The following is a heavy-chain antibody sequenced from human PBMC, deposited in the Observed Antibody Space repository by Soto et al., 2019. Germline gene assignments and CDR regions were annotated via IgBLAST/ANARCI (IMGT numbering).Heavy chain of an antibody. CDR2: LSGGGSTT. V-gene: IGHV3-23*01. Sequence: EVQLLESGGGFVQPGESLRLSCAASGFTFSLSAMSWVRQAPGRGLDWVSSLSGGGSTTDYADSVKGRFTISRDNSKNTVHLQMNSLRAEDTAVYYCAKGPEYDILTGCDYWGQAPWSPSPQ. CDR3: AKGPEYDILTGCDY. D-gene: IGHD3-9*01. J-gene: IGHJ4*01. CDR1: GFTFSLSA.